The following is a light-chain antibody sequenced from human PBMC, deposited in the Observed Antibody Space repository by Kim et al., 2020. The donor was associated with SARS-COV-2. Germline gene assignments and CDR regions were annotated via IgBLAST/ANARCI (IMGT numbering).Light chain of an antibody. Sequence: SYELTQPPSLSVAPGGTAKITCGGFKSVSKSVHWYQQKPGQAPVLVIYYDDRRPSGIPERVSGSDSGDTATLTISRVEAGDEADYYCQTWDATGDQWVFGGGTKLTVL. CDR2: YDD. CDR1: KSVSKS. CDR3: QTWDATGDQWV. V-gene: IGLV3-21*04. J-gene: IGLJ2*01.